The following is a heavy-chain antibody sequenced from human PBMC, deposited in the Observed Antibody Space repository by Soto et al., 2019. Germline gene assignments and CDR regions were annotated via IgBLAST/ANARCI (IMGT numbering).Heavy chain of an antibody. CDR3: ARDSGAKLSSS. J-gene: IGHJ4*02. D-gene: IGHD6-13*01. CDR1: GGTFSSYR. V-gene: IGHV1-69*13. CDR2: IVPIYRTA. Sequence: SVKVSCKASGGTFSSYRINWVRQAPGQGLEWVGGIVPIYRTADYAQKFQGRVTITADESARTAYMELRSLKSQDTAVYYCARDSGAKLSSSWGQGTLVT.